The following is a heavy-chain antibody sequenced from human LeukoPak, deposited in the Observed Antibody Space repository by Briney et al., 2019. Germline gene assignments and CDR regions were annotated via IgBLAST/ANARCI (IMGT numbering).Heavy chain of an antibody. J-gene: IGHJ4*02. CDR3: AKEFDIVVVPAAIDY. V-gene: IGHV3-23*01. Sequence: QTGGSLRLSYAASGFTFSSYAMSWVRQAPGKGLEWGSAISGSGCSTYYADSVKGRFTISRDNSKNTLYLQMNSLRAEDTAVYYCAKEFDIVVVPAAIDYWGQGTLVTVSS. CDR1: GFTFSSYA. CDR2: ISGSGCST. D-gene: IGHD2-2*01.